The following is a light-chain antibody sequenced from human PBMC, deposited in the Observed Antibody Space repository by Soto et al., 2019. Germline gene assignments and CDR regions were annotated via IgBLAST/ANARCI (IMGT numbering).Light chain of an antibody. J-gene: IGKJ5*01. Sequence: VVRTQSAATLSVSPGERATLSCRASQSVRSNLAWYQQKPGQAPRLLIYGASTRAPGIPVRFSGSGSESDFTLTISSLEPEDFAVYYCQQRSYPITFGQGTRLENK. CDR3: QQRSYPIT. CDR1: QSVRSN. CDR2: GAS. V-gene: IGKV3-15*01.